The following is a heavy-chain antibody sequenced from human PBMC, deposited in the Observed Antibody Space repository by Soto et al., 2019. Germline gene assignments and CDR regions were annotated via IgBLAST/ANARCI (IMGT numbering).Heavy chain of an antibody. CDR1: VGSISSINW. V-gene: IGHV4-4*02. CDR3: ASVRGGYYYAMDV. J-gene: IGHJ6*02. Sequence: PSETLSLTCAVSVGSISSINWWSWVRQPPGKGLEWIGEIYHSGSTNYNPSLKSRVTISVDKSKNQFSLKLSSVTAADTAVYYCASVRGGYYYAMDVWGQGTTVTVS. D-gene: IGHD3-10*02. CDR2: IYHSGST.